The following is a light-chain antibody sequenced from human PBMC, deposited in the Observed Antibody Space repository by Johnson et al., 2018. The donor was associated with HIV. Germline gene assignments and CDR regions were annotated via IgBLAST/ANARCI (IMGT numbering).Light chain of an antibody. Sequence: QSVLTQPPSVSAAPGQKVTISCSGSSSNIGNNYVSWYQQLPGTAPKLLIYDNNKRPSGIPDRFSGSKSGTSATLGLTGLPTGDEADYCCATWDSSLSTYGFGTGTKVTVL. V-gene: IGLV1-51*01. CDR3: ATWDSSLSTYG. J-gene: IGLJ1*01. CDR2: DNN. CDR1: SSNIGNNY.